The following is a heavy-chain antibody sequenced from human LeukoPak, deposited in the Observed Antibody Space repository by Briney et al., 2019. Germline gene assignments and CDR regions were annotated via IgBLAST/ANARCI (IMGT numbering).Heavy chain of an antibody. CDR2: IWYDGTNK. J-gene: IGHJ4*02. Sequence: GGSLRLSCAASGFTFSSYGMSWVRQAPGKGLEWVASIWYDGTNKYYLVSVKGRFTISRDNSKNTLSLQMNSLRVEDTAVYYCAKGGDFGDYPTTYYFDYWGQGTLVTVSS. V-gene: IGHV3-30*02. CDR1: GFTFSSYG. CDR3: AKGGDFGDYPTTYYFDY. D-gene: IGHD4-17*01.